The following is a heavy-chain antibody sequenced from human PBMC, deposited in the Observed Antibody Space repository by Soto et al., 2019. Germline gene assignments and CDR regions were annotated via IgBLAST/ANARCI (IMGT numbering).Heavy chain of an antibody. Sequence: GGSLRLSCAASGFTFSRYWMHWVRRAPGKGLVWVSRINSDGSSTTYADSVKGRFTISRDNAKNTLYLQMNSLRAEDTAVYYCARVPLGDTSGYYWFDSWGQGTLVTVSS. CDR3: ARVPLGDTSGYYWFDS. J-gene: IGHJ5*01. V-gene: IGHV3-74*01. CDR2: INSDGSST. D-gene: IGHD3-22*01. CDR1: GFTFSRYW.